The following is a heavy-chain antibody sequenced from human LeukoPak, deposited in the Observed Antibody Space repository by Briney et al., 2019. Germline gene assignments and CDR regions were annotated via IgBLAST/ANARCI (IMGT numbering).Heavy chain of an antibody. Sequence: SVKVSCKASGGTFSSYAISWVRQAPGQGLEWMGGIIPIFGTANYAQKFQGRVTITADESTSTAYMELSSLGSEDTAVYYCARPSPAITIFGVVISRGAFDIWGQGTMVTVSS. V-gene: IGHV1-69*01. CDR1: GGTFSSYA. CDR3: ARPSPAITIFGVVISRGAFDI. CDR2: IIPIFGTA. D-gene: IGHD3-3*01. J-gene: IGHJ3*02.